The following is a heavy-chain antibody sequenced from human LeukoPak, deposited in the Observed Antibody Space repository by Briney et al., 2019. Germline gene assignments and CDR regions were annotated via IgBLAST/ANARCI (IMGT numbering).Heavy chain of an antibody. CDR3: AKTRQWEPQSDP. CDR2: ITGNGGAT. CDR1: GFSFSDYA. D-gene: IGHD1-26*01. V-gene: IGHV3-64*01. Sequence: PGGSLRLSCAASGFSFSDYALYWVRQAPGKGLECVSAITGNGGATDYARSVKGRFTISRDNSKNTVFLQMNSLRAEDTAVYYCAKTRQWEPQSDPWGQGTLVTVSS. J-gene: IGHJ5*02.